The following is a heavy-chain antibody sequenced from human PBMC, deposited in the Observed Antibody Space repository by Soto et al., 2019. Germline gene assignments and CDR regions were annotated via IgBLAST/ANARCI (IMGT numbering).Heavy chain of an antibody. D-gene: IGHD6-6*01. Sequence: GGPLRLSCAASGFTFCSYSMNWVRQAPGKGLEWVSYISSDGSTKYYADSVKGRFTISRDNAKNTLYLQMNSLRAEDTAVYYCARDHVSSIAARPVYYYGMDVWGQGTTVTVSS. CDR2: ISSDGSTK. CDR1: GFTFCSYS. V-gene: IGHV3-48*01. CDR3: ARDHVSSIAARPVYYYGMDV. J-gene: IGHJ6*02.